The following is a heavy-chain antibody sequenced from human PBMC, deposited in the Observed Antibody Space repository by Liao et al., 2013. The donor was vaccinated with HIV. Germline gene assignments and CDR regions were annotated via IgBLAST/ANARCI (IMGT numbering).Heavy chain of an antibody. J-gene: IGHJ6*03. CDR1: NGSISSSY. CDR3: ARDAYDYVWRNYHYMDV. D-gene: IGHD3-16*02. V-gene: IGHV4-59*01. CDR2: IYYTGRT. Sequence: QVQLQQWGAGLLKPSETLSLTCTVSNGSISSSYWSWIRQPPGKGLEWIGYIYYTGRTNYNPSLKSRVTISVDTSKNQFSLKLSSLTAADTAVYYCARDAYDYVWRNYHYMDVWGKGTTVTVSS.